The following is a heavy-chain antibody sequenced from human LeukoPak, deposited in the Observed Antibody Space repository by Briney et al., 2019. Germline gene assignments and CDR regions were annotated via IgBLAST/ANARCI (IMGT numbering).Heavy chain of an antibody. CDR3: ARDSTGYGYEEWS. J-gene: IGHJ5*02. D-gene: IGHD5-18*01. CDR1: GFTFSTFW. CDR2: INSDESRT. V-gene: IGHV3-74*01. Sequence: GGSLRLSCAASGFTFSTFWMHWVRQVPGKGLVWVARINSDESRTNYADSVKGRFTISRDNAKNSLYLQMNSLRAEDTAVYYCARDSTGYGYEEWSWGQGTLVTVSS.